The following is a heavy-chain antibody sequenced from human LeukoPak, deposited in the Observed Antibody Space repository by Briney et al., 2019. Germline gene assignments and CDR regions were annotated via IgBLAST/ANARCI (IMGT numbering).Heavy chain of an antibody. CDR1: GGTFSSYA. CDR2: IIPIFGTA. Sequence: GASVKVSCKAYGGTFSSYAISWVRQAPGQGLEWMGGIIPIFGTANYAQKFQGRVTITADESTSTAYMELSSLRSEDTAVYYCARAETYYDFWTSCRFDPWGQGTLVTVSS. CDR3: ARAETYYDFWTSCRFDP. D-gene: IGHD3-3*01. J-gene: IGHJ5*02. V-gene: IGHV1-69*13.